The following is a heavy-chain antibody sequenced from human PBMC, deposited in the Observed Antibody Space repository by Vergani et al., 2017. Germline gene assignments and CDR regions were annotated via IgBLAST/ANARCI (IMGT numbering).Heavy chain of an antibody. CDR1: GYTLTELS. D-gene: IGHD6-6*01. Sequence: QVQLVQSGAEVKKPGASVKVSCKVSGYTLTELSMHWVRQAPGKGLEWMGWINAGNGNTKYSQKFQGRVTITRDTSASTAYMELSSLRSEDTAVYYCARWLGSSSQSNFDCWGQGTLVTVSS. J-gene: IGHJ4*02. CDR2: INAGNGNT. CDR3: ARWLGSSSQSNFDC. V-gene: IGHV1-3*01.